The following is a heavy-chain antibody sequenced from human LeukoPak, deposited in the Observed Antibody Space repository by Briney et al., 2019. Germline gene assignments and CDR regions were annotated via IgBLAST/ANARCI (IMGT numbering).Heavy chain of an antibody. D-gene: IGHD3-3*01. CDR1: GYTFTSYY. J-gene: IGHJ5*02. CDR3: ARDLASGYDFWSGNNWFDP. V-gene: IGHV1-2*02. Sequence: ASVKVSCKASGYTFTSYYMHWVRQAPGQGLEWMGWINPNSGGTNYAQKFQGRVTMTRDTSISTAYMELSRLRSDDTAVYYCARDLASGYDFWSGNNWFDPWGQGTLVTVSS. CDR2: INPNSGGT.